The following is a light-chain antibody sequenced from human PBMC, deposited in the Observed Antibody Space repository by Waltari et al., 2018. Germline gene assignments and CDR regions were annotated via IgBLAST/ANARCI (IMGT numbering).Light chain of an antibody. CDR2: DAS. CDR1: QSVSRT. J-gene: IGKJ1*01. CDR3: QKYGTRPAT. Sequence: EIVLTQSPGTLSLSPGERATLSCRASQSVSRTLAWYQQKPGQAPRLLIYDASIRATCIPARFSGSGSGTYFSLTISRLEPEDCAVYYCQKYGTRPATFGQGTKVEIK. V-gene: IGKV3-20*01.